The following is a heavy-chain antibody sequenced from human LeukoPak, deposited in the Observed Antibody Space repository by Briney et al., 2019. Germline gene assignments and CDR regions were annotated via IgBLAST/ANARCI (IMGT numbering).Heavy chain of an antibody. CDR2: IYSGGST. Sequence: GGSLRLSCAASGFTFSNYWMSWVRQAPGKGLEWVSVIYSGGSTYYADSVKGRFTISRDNSKNTLYLQMNSLRAEDTAVYYCARGPAYCGGDCYSSLYYYYYGMDVWGQGTTVTVSS. V-gene: IGHV3-66*01. CDR3: ARGPAYCGGDCYSSLYYYYYGMDV. CDR1: GFTFSNYW. D-gene: IGHD2-21*02. J-gene: IGHJ6*02.